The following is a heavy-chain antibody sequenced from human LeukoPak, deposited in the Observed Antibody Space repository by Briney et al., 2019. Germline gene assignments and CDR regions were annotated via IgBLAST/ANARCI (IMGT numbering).Heavy chain of an antibody. CDR1: GYTFTSYD. J-gene: IGHJ4*02. CDR3: ARDLRTGGSWYLHYFDY. V-gene: IGHV1-8*01. D-gene: IGHD6-13*01. CDR2: MNPNSGNT. Sequence: ASVRVSCKASGYTFTSYDINWVRQATGQGLEWMGWMNPNSGNTSYAQKFQGRVTMTRDMSTSTVYMELSSLRSEDTAVYYCARDLRTGGSWYLHYFDYWGQGTLVTVSS.